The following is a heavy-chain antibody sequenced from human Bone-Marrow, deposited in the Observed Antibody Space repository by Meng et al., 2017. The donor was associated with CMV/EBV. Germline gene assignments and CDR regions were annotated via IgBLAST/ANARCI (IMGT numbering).Heavy chain of an antibody. D-gene: IGHD6-13*01. CDR2: IYPGDSDT. J-gene: IGHJ6*02. CDR1: GYSFTSYW. V-gene: IGHV5-51*01. CDR3: ARWLYSSSWYHGMHV. Sequence: GESLKISCKGSGYSFTSYWIGWVRQMPGKDLEWMGIIYPGDSDTRYSPSFQGQVTISADKSISTAYLQWSSLKASDTAMYYCARWLYSSSWYHGMHVWGQGTAVTVSS.